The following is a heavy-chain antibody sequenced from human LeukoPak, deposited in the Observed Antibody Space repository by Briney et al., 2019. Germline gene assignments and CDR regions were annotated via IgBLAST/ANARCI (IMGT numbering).Heavy chain of an antibody. CDR1: GFTFSSYA. J-gene: IGHJ5*02. CDR2: ISGSGGST. D-gene: IGHD1-1*01. Sequence: PGGSLRLSCAASGFTFSSYAMSWVRQAPGKGLEWVSAISGSGGSTYYADSVKGRFTISRDNSKNTLYLQMNSLRAEDTAVYYCTKDATGTTMGNWFDPWGQGTLVTVSS. CDR3: TKDATGTTMGNWFDP. V-gene: IGHV3-23*01.